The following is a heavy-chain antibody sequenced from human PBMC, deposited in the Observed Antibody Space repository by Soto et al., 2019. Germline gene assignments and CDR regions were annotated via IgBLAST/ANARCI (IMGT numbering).Heavy chain of an antibody. V-gene: IGHV3-21*01. J-gene: IGHJ4*02. Sequence: GGSLRLSCAASGFTFSSYSMNWVRQAPGKGLEWVSSISTSSTYIYYADSVKGRFTVSRDNAKNSLYLQINSLRDEDTAVYYCARGSIVATSLTPFDYWGQGTLVTVSS. CDR1: GFTFSSYS. D-gene: IGHD5-12*01. CDR3: ARGSIVATSLTPFDY. CDR2: ISTSSTYI.